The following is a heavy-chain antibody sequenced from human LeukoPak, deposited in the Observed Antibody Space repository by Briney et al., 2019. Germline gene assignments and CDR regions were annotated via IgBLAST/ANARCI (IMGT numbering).Heavy chain of an antibody. CDR2: ISGSGDST. J-gene: IGHJ4*02. D-gene: IGHD6-19*01. V-gene: IGHV3-23*01. CDR1: GFTFSSYV. CDR3: AKEQYNSSARPFDY. Sequence: QPGGSLRLSCAASGFTFSSYVMSWVRQAPGKGLEWVSLISGSGDSTYYADSVKGRFTISRGNSKNTLFLQMNNLRAEDTAVYYCAKEQYNSSARPFDYWGQGTLVTVSS.